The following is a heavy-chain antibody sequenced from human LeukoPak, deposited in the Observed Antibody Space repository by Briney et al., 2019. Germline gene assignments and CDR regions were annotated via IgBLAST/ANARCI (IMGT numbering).Heavy chain of an antibody. D-gene: IGHD1-14*01. CDR1: GGSISSSSYY. CDR2: IYYSGST. CDR3: APVGINMDV. J-gene: IGHJ6*03. Sequence: PSETLSLNCTVSGGSISSSSYYWGWIRQPPGKGLEWIGSIYYSGSTYYNPSLKSRVTISVDTSKNQFSLKLSSVTAPDTAVYYCAPVGINMDVWGKGTTVTVSS. V-gene: IGHV4-39*01.